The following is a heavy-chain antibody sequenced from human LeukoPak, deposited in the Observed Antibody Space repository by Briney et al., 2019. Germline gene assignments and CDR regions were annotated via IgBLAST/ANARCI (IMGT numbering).Heavy chain of an antibody. V-gene: IGHV3-23*01. CDR2: SGSGGST. J-gene: IGHJ4*02. CDR1: GFTFSSYA. D-gene: IGHD1-26*01. CDR3: AKDRHVGSHNY. Sequence: PGGSLRLSCAASGFTFSSYAMTWVRQAPGKGLEWVSVSGSGGSTYYADSVKGRFTISRDNSKNTEYLQMNSLRAEDTAVYYCAKDRHVGSHNYWGQGTQVTVSS.